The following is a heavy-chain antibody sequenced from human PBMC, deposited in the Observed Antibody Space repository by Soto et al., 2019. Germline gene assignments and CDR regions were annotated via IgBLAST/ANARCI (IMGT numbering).Heavy chain of an antibody. Sequence: SQTLSVTCAISGGSVSSNSAAWNWIRQSPSRGLEWLGRTYYRSKWYNDYAVCVKSRITINPDTSKNLFSLQLNSVTPEDTAVHYWARHKSVYDYVWGPPYGIDVWGQGTTVTVSS. CDR3: ARHKSVYDYVWGPPYGIDV. CDR1: GGSVSSNSAA. V-gene: IGHV6-1*01. CDR2: TYYRSKWYN. D-gene: IGHD3-16*01. J-gene: IGHJ6*02.